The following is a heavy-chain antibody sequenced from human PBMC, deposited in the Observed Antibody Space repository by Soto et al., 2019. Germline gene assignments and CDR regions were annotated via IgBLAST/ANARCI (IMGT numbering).Heavy chain of an antibody. Sequence: QVHLQESDPGLVKPSETLSLTCTVSGGSIRSYFWSWIRQSPGKGLEWIGYIYDSGSTNYNPSLKSRVTISVDTSKNQFSPKLSSVTAADTAVYYCARGLYGGSQEYWGQGTLVTVSS. CDR1: GGSIRSYF. D-gene: IGHD1-26*01. V-gene: IGHV4-59*01. J-gene: IGHJ4*02. CDR2: IYDSGST. CDR3: ARGLYGGSQEY.